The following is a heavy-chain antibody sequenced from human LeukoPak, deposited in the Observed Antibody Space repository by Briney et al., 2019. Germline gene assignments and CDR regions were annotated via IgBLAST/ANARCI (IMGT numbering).Heavy chain of an antibody. CDR2: VSYSGST. CDR1: GGSISGYY. V-gene: IGHV4-59*08. Sequence: SETLSLTCTVSGGSISGYYWSWIRQPPGKGLEWIAYVSYSGSTDYNPSLKGRVTVSVDTSKNQFSLKLSSVTAADTAVYYCARGGAGDGYNYGSFDYWGQGTLVTVSS. D-gene: IGHD5-24*01. J-gene: IGHJ4*02. CDR3: ARGGAGDGYNYGSFDY.